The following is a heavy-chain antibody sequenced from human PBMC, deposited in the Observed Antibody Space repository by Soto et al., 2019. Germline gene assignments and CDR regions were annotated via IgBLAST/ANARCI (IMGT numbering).Heavy chain of an antibody. J-gene: IGHJ6*02. D-gene: IGHD6-13*01. CDR2: IIPFSAIV. CDR1: GGTFGIYA. CDR3: ARSLYSSSWYHSGNSYYYYGMDV. Sequence: QVQLVQSGAEVKKPGSSVKVSCKASGGTFGIYAITWVRQAPGQGLEWMGGIIPFSAIVNYTQKLQGRVTITADESTSTAYMDLSSLRSEDTAVYYCARSLYSSSWYHSGNSYYYYGMDVWGQGTTVTVSS. V-gene: IGHV1-69*12.